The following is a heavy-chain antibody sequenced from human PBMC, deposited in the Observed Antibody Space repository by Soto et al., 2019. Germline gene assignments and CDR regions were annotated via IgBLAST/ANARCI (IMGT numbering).Heavy chain of an antibody. CDR1: GFTFSSYA. CDR2: ISGSGGGT. V-gene: IGHV3-23*01. CDR3: VKGCGASRPYYFDF. D-gene: IGHD2-15*01. J-gene: IGHJ4*01. Sequence: EGSLRLSCAASGFTFSSYAMSWVRQAPGKGLEWVSAISGSGGGTYSADSVKGRFTISRDNSKNTLYLQMNSLRDEDTAVYYCVKGCGASRPYYFDFWGHGTLVTVSS.